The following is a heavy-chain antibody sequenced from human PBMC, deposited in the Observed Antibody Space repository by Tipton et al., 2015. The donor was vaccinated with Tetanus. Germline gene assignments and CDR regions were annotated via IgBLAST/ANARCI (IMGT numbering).Heavy chain of an antibody. CDR1: GFIFSSYG. CDR2: SWYDGTDK. Sequence: SGFIFSSYGIHWVRQAPGKGLEWLAVSWYDGTDKYYADSVKGRFTISRDNSKNTLYLQMNSLRAEDTALYYCAREADCSGGSCFSGDFDTWGQGTQVNVSS. D-gene: IGHD2-15*01. CDR3: AREADCSGGSCFSGDFDT. V-gene: IGHV3-33*01. J-gene: IGHJ4*02.